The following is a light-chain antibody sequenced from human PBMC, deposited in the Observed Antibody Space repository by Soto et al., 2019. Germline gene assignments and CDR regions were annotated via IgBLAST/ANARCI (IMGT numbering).Light chain of an antibody. V-gene: IGKV3-20*01. Sequence: EIVLRQSPCTVCPSAGERAIPSCRASQSVSNNYLAWYQQKPGQAPRLLIYGASNRATGIPDRFSGSGSGTDFTLTISRLEPEDFAVYYCQQYGRSGTLGQGTKVDI. J-gene: IGKJ1*01. CDR3: QQYGRSGT. CDR2: GAS. CDR1: QSVSNNY.